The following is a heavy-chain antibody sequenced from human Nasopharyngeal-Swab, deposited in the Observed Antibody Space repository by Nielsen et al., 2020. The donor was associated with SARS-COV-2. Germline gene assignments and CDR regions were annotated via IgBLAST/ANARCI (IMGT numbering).Heavy chain of an antibody. CDR3: ARGSGTYSDYFDH. D-gene: IGHD1-26*01. CDR2: TYFRSKWLN. J-gene: IGHJ4*02. V-gene: IGHV6-1*01. CDR1: GDSVSSNSAA. Sequence: SQTLSLTCAISGDSVSSNSAAWTWIRQSPSRGLEWLGRTYFRSKWLNDYAVSVKSRITINQDTSRNQFSLQLNSVTPEDTAIYYCARGSGTYSDYFDHWGQGTLVSVSS.